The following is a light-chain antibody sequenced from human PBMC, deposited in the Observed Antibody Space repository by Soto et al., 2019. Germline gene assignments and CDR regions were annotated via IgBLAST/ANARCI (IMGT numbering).Light chain of an antibody. Sequence: DIHMTHSPSTLSLSLVDRVTSTCRAIQTISSWLAWYQQKPGKAPKLLIYKASTLKSGVPSRFSGSGSGTEFTLTISSLQPDDFAVYYCQQRSNWPHFGQGTRLEIK. J-gene: IGKJ5*01. CDR3: QQRSNWPH. CDR2: KAS. CDR1: QTISSW. V-gene: IGKV1-5*03.